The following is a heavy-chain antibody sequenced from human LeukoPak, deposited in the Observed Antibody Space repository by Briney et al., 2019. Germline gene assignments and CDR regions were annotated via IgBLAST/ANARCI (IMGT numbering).Heavy chain of an antibody. D-gene: IGHD1-1*01. CDR3: AREWKSSSDP. Sequence: ASVKVSCKASGYTFTNYGITWVRQAPGQGLEWMGWISVYNGKTNYAQKLQDRVTMTTDTSTSTAYMELRSLRSDDTAVYYCAREWKSSSDPWGQGTLVTVSS. CDR2: ISVYNGKT. CDR1: GYTFTNYG. J-gene: IGHJ5*02. V-gene: IGHV1-18*01.